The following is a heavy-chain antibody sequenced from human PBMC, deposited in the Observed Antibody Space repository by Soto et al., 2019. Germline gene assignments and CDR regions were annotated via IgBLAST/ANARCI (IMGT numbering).Heavy chain of an antibody. CDR2: INPNSGGT. CDR3: ARGLAMVRGVMCLAY. CDR1: GYTFPGYY. D-gene: IGHD3-10*01. V-gene: IGHV1-2*04. J-gene: IGHJ4*02. Sequence: AWVKVSCKASGYTFPGYYMHWVRQAPGQGLEWMGWINPNSGGTNYAQKFQGWVTMTRDTSISTAYMELSRLRSDDTAVYYCARGLAMVRGVMCLAYWGQGTRGSVSA.